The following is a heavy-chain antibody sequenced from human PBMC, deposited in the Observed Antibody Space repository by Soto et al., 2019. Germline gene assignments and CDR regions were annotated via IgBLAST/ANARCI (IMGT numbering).Heavy chain of an antibody. V-gene: IGHV3-43*01. D-gene: IGHD6-6*01. CDR2: ISWDGGST. Sequence: GGSLRLSCAASGLTFDDYTMHWVRQAPGKGLEWVSLISWDGGSTYYADSVKGRFTISRDNSKNSLYLQMNSLRTEDTALYYCAKDHYEYSSSSSTGWYYFDYWGQGTLVTVSS. CDR3: AKDHYEYSSSSSTGWYYFDY. CDR1: GLTFDDYT. J-gene: IGHJ4*02.